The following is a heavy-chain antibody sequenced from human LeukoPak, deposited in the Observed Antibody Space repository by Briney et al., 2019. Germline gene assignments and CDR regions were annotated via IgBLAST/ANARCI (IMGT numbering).Heavy chain of an antibody. CDR3: ARDVVYF. CDR2: ISSSSSTI. CDR1: GFTFSDYS. Sequence: GGSLRLSCAASGFTFSDYSMNWVRQAPGKGLEWVSYISSSSSTIYYADSVKGRFTISRDNAKNSLFLQMNSLRAEDTAVYFCARDVVYFWGQGTPVTVSS. J-gene: IGHJ4*02. V-gene: IGHV3-48*04.